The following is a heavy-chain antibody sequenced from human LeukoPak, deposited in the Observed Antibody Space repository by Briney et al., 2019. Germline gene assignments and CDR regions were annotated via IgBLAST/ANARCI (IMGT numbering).Heavy chain of an antibody. CDR3: TRTYYYGSGSYWTFQH. CDR1: GFTFGDYA. J-gene: IGHJ1*01. CDR2: IRGKAYGGTT. Sequence: QPGRSLRLSCTASGFTFGDYAMSWVRQAPGKGLEWVGFIRGKAYGGTTEYAASVKGRFTISRDDSKSIAYLQMNSLKTEDTAVYYCTRTYYYGSGSYWTFQHWGQGTLVTVSS. D-gene: IGHD3-10*01. V-gene: IGHV3-49*04.